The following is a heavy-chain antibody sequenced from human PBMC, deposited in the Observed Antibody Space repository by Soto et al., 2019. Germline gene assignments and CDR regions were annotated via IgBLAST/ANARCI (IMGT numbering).Heavy chain of an antibody. CDR3: ARGSYYGSGRINYYYYYMDV. J-gene: IGHJ6*03. V-gene: IGHV4-59*01. CDR2: IYYSGST. Sequence: ASETLSLTCTVSGGSISSYYWSWIRQPPGKGLEWIGYIYYSGSTNYNPSLKSRVTISVDTSKNQFSLKLSSVTAADTAVYYCARGSYYGSGRINYYYYYMDVWGKGTTVTVSS. D-gene: IGHD3-10*01. CDR1: GGSISSYY.